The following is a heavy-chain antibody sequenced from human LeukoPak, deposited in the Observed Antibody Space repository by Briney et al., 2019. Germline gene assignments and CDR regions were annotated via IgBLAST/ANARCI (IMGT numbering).Heavy chain of an antibody. CDR3: ARWMTGYDFWSGYYLYYYYYGMDV. CDR1: GYTFTSYY. D-gene: IGHD3-3*01. CDR2: MNPNSGNT. J-gene: IGHJ6*02. Sequence: ASVKVSCKASGYTFTSYYMHWVRQAPGQGLEWMGWMNPNSGNTGYAQKFQGRVTMTRNTSISTAYMELSSLRSEDTAVYYCARWMTGYDFWSGYYLYYYYYGMDVWGQGTTVTVSS. V-gene: IGHV1-8*02.